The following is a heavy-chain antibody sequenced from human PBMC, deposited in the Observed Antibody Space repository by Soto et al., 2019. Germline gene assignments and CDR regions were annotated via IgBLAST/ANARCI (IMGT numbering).Heavy chain of an antibody. CDR3: ARGITGTVTYYYGLDV. CDR1: GGTFSSYA. J-gene: IGHJ6*02. D-gene: IGHD1-20*01. Sequence: SVKVSCTSSGGTFSSYAISGVRQAPGQGLEWMGGIIPIFGTADYAQKFHGRVTITADESTSTAYMELSSLRSEDTAVYYCARGITGTVTYYYGLDVWGQGTTVTVS. CDR2: IIPIFGTA. V-gene: IGHV1-69*13.